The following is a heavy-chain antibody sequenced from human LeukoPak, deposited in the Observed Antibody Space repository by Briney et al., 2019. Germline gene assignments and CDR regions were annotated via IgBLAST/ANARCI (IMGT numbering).Heavy chain of an antibody. V-gene: IGHV4-30-4*07. CDR3: ARDGRGGATPFDY. CDR1: GDSISSGDYS. D-gene: IGHD1-26*01. CDR2: IYYSGST. J-gene: IGHJ4*02. Sequence: SETLSLTCAVSGDSISSGDYSWSWIRQPPGKGLEWIGYIYYSGSTYYNPSLKSRVTMSVDTSKNQFSLRLNTVTAADTAVYYCARDGRGGATPFDYWGQGTLVTVSS.